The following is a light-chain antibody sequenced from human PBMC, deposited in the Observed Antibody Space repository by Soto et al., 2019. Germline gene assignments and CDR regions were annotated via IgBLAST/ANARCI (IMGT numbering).Light chain of an antibody. J-gene: IGKJ4*01. CDR1: QSISSY. CDR3: QQSYSTPPT. V-gene: IGKV1-39*01. Sequence: DIQMTQSPSSLSASVGDRVTITCRASQSISSYLNWYQQKPGTAPKLLIYAASSLQSGVPSRFSGSGSGTDFTLTISSQQPEYFATYYCQQSYSTPPTFGGGTKVEIK. CDR2: AAS.